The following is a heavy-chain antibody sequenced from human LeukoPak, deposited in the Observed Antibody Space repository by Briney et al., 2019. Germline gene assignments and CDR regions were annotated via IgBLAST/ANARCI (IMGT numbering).Heavy chain of an antibody. CDR1: GYSFSNYW. Sequence: GESLKISCKASGYSFSNYWIGWVRQMPGKGLEWMGIIYSGDSDTRYSPSFQGQVTISVDKSITTAFLQWSSLKASDTAMYYCARQAYANNLDAFDIWGQGTMVTVSS. V-gene: IGHV5-51*01. D-gene: IGHD2-8*01. CDR2: IYSGDSDT. J-gene: IGHJ3*02. CDR3: ARQAYANNLDAFDI.